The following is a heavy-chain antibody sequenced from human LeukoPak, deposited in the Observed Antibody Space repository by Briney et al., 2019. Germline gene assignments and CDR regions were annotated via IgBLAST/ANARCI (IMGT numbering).Heavy chain of an antibody. D-gene: IGHD3-3*01. J-gene: IGHJ6*03. CDR2: IYYSGST. CDR3: ARTYYDFWSGYYPYYMDV. Sequence: SETLSLTCTVSGGSIISYYWSWIRQPPGKGLEWIGYIYYSGSTNYNPTLKSRVTISVDTSKNQYSLKLSSVTAADTAVYYCARTYYDFWSGYYPYYMDVWGKGTTVTVSS. CDR1: GGSIISYY. V-gene: IGHV4-59*01.